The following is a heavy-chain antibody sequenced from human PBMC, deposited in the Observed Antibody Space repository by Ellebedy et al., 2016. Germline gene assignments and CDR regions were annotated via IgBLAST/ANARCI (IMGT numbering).Heavy chain of an antibody. J-gene: IGHJ4*02. CDR1: GGSISSGGYY. Sequence: SETLSLTCTVSGGSISSGGYYWSWIRQHPGTGLEWIGYIYYSGSTYYNPSLKSRVTISVDTSKNQFSLKVSSVTAADTAVYHCARARSGYDQAHHFDYWGQGTLVTVSS. V-gene: IGHV4-31*03. CDR2: IYYSGST. CDR3: ARARSGYDQAHHFDY. D-gene: IGHD5-12*01.